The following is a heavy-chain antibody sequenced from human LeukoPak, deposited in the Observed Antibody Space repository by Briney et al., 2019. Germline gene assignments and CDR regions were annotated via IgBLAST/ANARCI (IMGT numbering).Heavy chain of an antibody. Sequence: ASVKVSCKASGYTFTGYYMHWVRQAPGQGLEWMGRINPNSGGTNYAQKFQGRVTMTRDTSISTAYMELSRLRSDDTAVYYCASGYYYDSSGYYYYYYYGMDVWGQGTTVTVSS. J-gene: IGHJ6*02. CDR2: INPNSGGT. CDR3: ASGYYYDSSGYYYYYYYGMDV. V-gene: IGHV1-2*06. CDR1: GYTFTGYY. D-gene: IGHD3-22*01.